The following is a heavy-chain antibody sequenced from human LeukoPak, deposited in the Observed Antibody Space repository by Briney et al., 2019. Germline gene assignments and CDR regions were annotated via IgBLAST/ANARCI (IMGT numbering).Heavy chain of an antibody. D-gene: IGHD6-13*01. Sequence: SETLSLTCTVSGGSVSSGDYYWNWIRQPPGKGLEWIGYIYYSGNTYYNPSLKSRLTISVDTSKNQFSLRLTSVTAADTAVYYCARARRFAAAGTTAFDIWGQGTMVTVSS. CDR3: ARARRFAAAGTTAFDI. V-gene: IGHV4-30-4*08. J-gene: IGHJ3*02. CDR1: GGSVSSGDYY. CDR2: IYYSGNT.